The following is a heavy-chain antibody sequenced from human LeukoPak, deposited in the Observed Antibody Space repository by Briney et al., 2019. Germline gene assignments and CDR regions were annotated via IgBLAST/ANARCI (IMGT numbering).Heavy chain of an antibody. Sequence: PGGSLRLSCAASGFTFSSYAMHWVRQAPGKGLEWVAVISYDGSNKYYADSVKGRFTISRDNSKNTLYLQMNSLRVEDSAVYYCATERPDSRVLDYWGQGLVVTVSS. CDR1: GFTFSSYA. CDR2: ISYDGSNK. V-gene: IGHV3-30*04. D-gene: IGHD3-10*01. J-gene: IGHJ4*02. CDR3: ATERPDSRVLDY.